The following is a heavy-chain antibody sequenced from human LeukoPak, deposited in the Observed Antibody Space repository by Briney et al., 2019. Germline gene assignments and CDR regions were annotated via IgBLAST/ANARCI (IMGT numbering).Heavy chain of an antibody. CDR2: IIPIFGTA. D-gene: IGHD3-3*01. CDR1: GGTFSSYA. J-gene: IGHJ5*02. CDR3: ARGVSYYDFWSGNWFDP. Sequence: ASVKVSCKASGGTFSSYAISWVRQAPGQGVEWMGGIIPIFGTANYAQKFQGRVTITADESTSTAYMELSSLRSEDTAVYYCARGVSYYDFWSGNWFDPWGQGTLVTVSS. V-gene: IGHV1-69*01.